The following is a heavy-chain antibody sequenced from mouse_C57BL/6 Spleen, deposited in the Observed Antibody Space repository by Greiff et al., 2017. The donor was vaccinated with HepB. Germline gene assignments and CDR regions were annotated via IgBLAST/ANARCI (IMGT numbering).Heavy chain of an antibody. CDR1: GYTFTSYW. V-gene: IGHV1-55*01. D-gene: IGHD6-1*01. Sequence: QVQLQQSGAELVKPGASVKMSCKASGYTFTSYWITWVKQRPGQGLEWIGDIYPGSGSTNYNEKFKSKATLTVDTSSSTAYMQLSSLTSEDSAVYYCARDEGNSAHFDVWGTGTTVTVSS. CDR3: ARDEGNSAHFDV. CDR2: IYPGSGST. J-gene: IGHJ1*03.